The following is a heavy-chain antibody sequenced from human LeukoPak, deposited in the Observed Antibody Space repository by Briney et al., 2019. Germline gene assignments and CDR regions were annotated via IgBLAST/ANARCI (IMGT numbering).Heavy chain of an antibody. J-gene: IGHJ4*02. CDR3: ARRDHGDYGEEY. Sequence: GGSLRLSCAASGFTFSSYEMNWVRQAPGKGLEWVSYISSSGSTIYYADSVKGRFTISRDNAKNSLYLQMNSLRAEDTAVYYCARRDHGDYGEEYWGQGTLVTVSS. V-gene: IGHV3-48*03. CDR1: GFTFSSYE. D-gene: IGHD4-17*01. CDR2: ISSSGSTI.